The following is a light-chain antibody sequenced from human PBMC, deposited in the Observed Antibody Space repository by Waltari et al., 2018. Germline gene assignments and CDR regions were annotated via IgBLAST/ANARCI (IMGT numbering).Light chain of an antibody. Sequence: QSALTQPASVSGSPGQSITISCSRTISDVGNKNLVAWYQQLPGRAPQLLIYEVDKRPSGIFGRFSGSMSGKTASLTISGLQAEDEADYYCCSYVGTVMFGGGTRVTFL. V-gene: IGLV2-23*02. CDR3: CSYVGTVM. J-gene: IGLJ3*02. CDR2: EVD. CDR1: ISDVGNKNL.